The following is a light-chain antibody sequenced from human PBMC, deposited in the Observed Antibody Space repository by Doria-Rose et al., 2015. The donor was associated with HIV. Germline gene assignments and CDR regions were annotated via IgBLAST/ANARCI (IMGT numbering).Light chain of an antibody. V-gene: IGKV1-5*03. Sequence: TQSPSTLSASVGDRVTITCRGSQSISGWLAWYQQKPGKAPKLLIYRASSLESGVPSRCSGSGSGTEFTLTISSLQPDDFATYYCQQYKSYSRTFGQGTKVEIK. CDR2: RAS. J-gene: IGKJ1*01. CDR3: QQYKSYSRT. CDR1: QSISGW.